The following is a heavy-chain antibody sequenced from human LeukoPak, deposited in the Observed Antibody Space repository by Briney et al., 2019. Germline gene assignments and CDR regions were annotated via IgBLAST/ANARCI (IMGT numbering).Heavy chain of an antibody. CDR2: ISGSGGST. D-gene: IGHD3-22*01. Sequence: PGGSLRLSCAASGFTFSSYAMSWVRQAPGKGLEWVSAISGSGGSTYYADSVKGRFTISRDNSKNTLYLQMNGLRAEDTAVYYCAKGPRAKYYYDSSGYNYPDYWGQGTLVTVSS. J-gene: IGHJ4*02. CDR3: AKGPRAKYYYDSSGYNYPDY. V-gene: IGHV3-23*01. CDR1: GFTFSSYA.